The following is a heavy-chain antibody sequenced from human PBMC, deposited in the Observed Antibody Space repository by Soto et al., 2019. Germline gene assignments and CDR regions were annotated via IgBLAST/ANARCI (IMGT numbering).Heavy chain of an antibody. V-gene: IGHV1-8*01. D-gene: IGHD2-8*01. CDR1: GYTFTSYD. Sequence: GASVKVSCKASGYTFTSYDINWVRQATGQGLEWMGWMNPNSGNTGYAQKFQGRVTMTRNTSISTAYMELSSLRSEDTAVYYCARGLRYCNNGVCYEIFDYWGQGTLVTVSS. J-gene: IGHJ4*02. CDR2: MNPNSGNT. CDR3: ARGLRYCNNGVCYEIFDY.